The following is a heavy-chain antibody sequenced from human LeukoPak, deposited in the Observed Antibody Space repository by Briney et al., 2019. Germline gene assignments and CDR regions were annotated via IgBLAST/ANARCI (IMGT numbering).Heavy chain of an antibody. Sequence: ASVKLSCKVSGYTLTELSMHWVRQAPGKGLEWMGGFNPEDGETIYAQKFQGRVTMTEDTSTDTAYMELSSLRSEDTAVYYCATDLPTSYDFWSGAGGVWGKGTTVTVSS. CDR3: ATDLPTSYDFWSGAGGV. V-gene: IGHV1-24*01. CDR2: FNPEDGET. CDR1: GYTLTELS. D-gene: IGHD3-3*01. J-gene: IGHJ6*04.